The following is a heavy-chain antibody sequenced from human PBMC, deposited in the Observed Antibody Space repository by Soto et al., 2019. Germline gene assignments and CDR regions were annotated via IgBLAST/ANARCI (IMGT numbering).Heavy chain of an antibody. Sequence: GGSLRLSCAASGVTFSSCWMSWVRQAPGKGLEWVANIKQDGSEKYYVDSVKGRFTISRDNAKNSLYLQMNSLRAEDTAVYYCALIGTSTSDYYYYGMDVWGQGTTVTVSS. CDR2: IKQDGSEK. V-gene: IGHV3-7*01. CDR3: ALIGTSTSDYYYYGMDV. CDR1: GVTFSSCW. J-gene: IGHJ6*02. D-gene: IGHD2-2*01.